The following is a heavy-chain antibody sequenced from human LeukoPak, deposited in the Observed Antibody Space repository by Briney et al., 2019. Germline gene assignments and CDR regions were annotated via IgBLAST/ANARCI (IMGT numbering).Heavy chain of an antibody. CDR2: INPNSGGT. V-gene: IGHV1-2*02. J-gene: IGHJ5*02. D-gene: IGHD2-2*01. CDR3: ARDRGYCSSTSCPRRNWFDP. CDR1: GYTFTGYY. Sequence: ASVKVSCKASGYTFTGYYMHWVRQAPGQGLEWMGWINPNSGGTNYAQKFQGRVTMTRDTSISTAYMELSRLRSDDTAVYYCARDRGYCSSTSCPRRNWFDPWGQGTLVTVSS.